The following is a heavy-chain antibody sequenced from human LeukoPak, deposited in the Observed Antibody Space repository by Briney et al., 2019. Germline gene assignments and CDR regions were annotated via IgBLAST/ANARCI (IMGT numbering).Heavy chain of an antibody. V-gene: IGHV1-18*04. CDR3: AREGPGNWFDP. J-gene: IGHJ5*02. CDR1: GYTFTSYY. CDR2: ISAYNGNT. Sequence: ASVKVSCKASGYTFTSYYMHWVRQAPGQGLEWMGWISAYNGNTNYAQKLQGRVTMTTDTSTSTAYMELRSLRSDDTAVYYCAREGPGNWFDPWGQGTLVTVSS.